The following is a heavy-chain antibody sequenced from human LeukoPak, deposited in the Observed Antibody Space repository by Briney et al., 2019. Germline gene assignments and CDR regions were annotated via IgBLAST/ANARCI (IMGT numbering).Heavy chain of an antibody. J-gene: IGHJ3*02. CDR2: IYCSGST. Sequence: PSETLSLTCTVSGGSISSSTYYWGWIRQPRGKGLEWIGSIYCSGSTYYNPSLRSRVTISVDTSKNQFSLRLSSVTAADTAIYYCAGRGGWYYDAFDIWGQGTMVTVSS. V-gene: IGHV4-39*01. CDR3: AGRGGWYYDAFDI. CDR1: GGSISSSTYY. D-gene: IGHD6-19*01.